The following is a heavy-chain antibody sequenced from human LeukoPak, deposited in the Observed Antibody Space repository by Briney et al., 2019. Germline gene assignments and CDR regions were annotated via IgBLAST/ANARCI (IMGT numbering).Heavy chain of an antibody. CDR1: GASISSYY. CDR3: ASASLSYRDTAMVAN. CDR2: ISDSAGT. D-gene: IGHD5-18*01. V-gene: IGHV4-59*01. J-gene: IGHJ4*02. Sequence: PSETLSLTCTVPGASISSYYWSWIRQPPGKGLDWTGYISDSAGTNYNPSLKSRVTIPIDTSKKQFSLKVRSVSAADTAVYYCASASLSYRDTAMVANWGQGTLVTVSS.